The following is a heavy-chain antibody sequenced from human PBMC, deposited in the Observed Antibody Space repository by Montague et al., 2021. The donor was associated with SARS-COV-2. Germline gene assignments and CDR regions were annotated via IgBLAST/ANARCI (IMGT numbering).Heavy chain of an antibody. V-gene: IGHV4-61*01. CDR3: ARDPWRSTIFGVVTRYGMDV. CDR1: GGSVSSGSYY. D-gene: IGHD3-3*01. CDR2: IYYSGST. J-gene: IGHJ6*02. Sequence: SETLSLTCIVSGGSVSSGSYYWSWIRQPPGKGLEWIGYIYYSGSTNYNPSLKSRVTISVDTSKNQFSLKLSSVTAADTAVYYCARDPWRSTIFGVVTRYGMDVWGQGTTVTVSS.